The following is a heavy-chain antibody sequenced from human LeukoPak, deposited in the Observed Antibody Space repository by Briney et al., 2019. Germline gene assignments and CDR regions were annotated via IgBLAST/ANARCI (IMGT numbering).Heavy chain of an antibody. V-gene: IGHV3-23*01. CDR3: AKTVWDQTDF. J-gene: IGHJ4*02. Sequence: GGSLRLSCAASGFTFNNYAMSWVRQAPGKGLEWITGISGSGDDTFYADSVKGRFTISRDNSKNTLYLRMSSLRAEDTAVYYCAKTVWDQTDFWGQGTLVTVSS. CDR1: GFTFNNYA. D-gene: IGHD3-16*01. CDR2: ISGSGDDT.